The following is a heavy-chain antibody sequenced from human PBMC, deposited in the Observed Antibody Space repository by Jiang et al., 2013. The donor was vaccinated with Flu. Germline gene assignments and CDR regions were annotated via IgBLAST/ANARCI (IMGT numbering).Heavy chain of an antibody. CDR1: GYTFTSYA. J-gene: IGHJ4*02. V-gene: IGHV7-4-1*02. D-gene: IGHD3-9*01. CDR3: ARDGDFDWLLFPIDY. CDR2: INTNTGNP. Sequence: SELKKPGASVKVSCKASGYTFTSYAMNWVRQAPGQGLEWMGWINTNTGNPTYAQGFTGRFVSSLDTSVSTAYLQISSLKAEDTAVYYCARDGDFDWLLFPIDYWGQGTLVTVSS.